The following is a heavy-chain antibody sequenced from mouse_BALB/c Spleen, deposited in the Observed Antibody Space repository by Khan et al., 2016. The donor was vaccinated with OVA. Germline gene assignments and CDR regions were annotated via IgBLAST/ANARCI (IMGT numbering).Heavy chain of an antibody. Sequence: QVQLKESGAELAKPGASVKMSCKASGYTFTNYWMHWVKQRPGQGLEWIGYINPSTGYSEYNQKFKDKATLTADKSSSTAYIQLSSLTSEDSAVYYGANHGSSSAWLTYWGQGTLVTVSA. CDR3: ANHGSSSAWLTY. D-gene: IGHD1-1*01. V-gene: IGHV1-7*01. J-gene: IGHJ3*01. CDR1: GYTFTNYW. CDR2: INPSTGYS.